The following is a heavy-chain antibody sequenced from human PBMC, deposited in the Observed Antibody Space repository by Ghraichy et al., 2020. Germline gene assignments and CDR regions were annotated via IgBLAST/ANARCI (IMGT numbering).Heavy chain of an antibody. CDR2: LEYDLSSK. D-gene: IGHD6-13*01. V-gene: IGHV3-30*02. Sequence: ESEVSFRNYGMYWVRQAPGKGLEWLAFLEYDLSSKWYADSVKGRFIISKDNSKNTLFLQMDSLTTEDTATYYCAKNSKNWALEIWGQGTGVIVSS. J-gene: IGHJ3*02. CDR3: AKNSKNWALEI. CDR1: EVSFRNYG.